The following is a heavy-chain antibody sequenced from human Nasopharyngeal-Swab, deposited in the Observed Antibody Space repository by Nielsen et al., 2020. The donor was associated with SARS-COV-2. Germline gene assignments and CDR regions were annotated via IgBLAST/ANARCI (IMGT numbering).Heavy chain of an antibody. Sequence: GESLKISCAASAFTFGNYYMTWIRQAPGKGLEWVSYISGTGDTVYYADSVKGRFTISRDNAKNSLYLQMNSLRAEDTAVYYCTKRSGDIYGYPANYFDCWGQGTLVTVSS. CDR2: ISGTGDTV. V-gene: IGHV3-11*01. CDR1: AFTFGNYY. CDR3: TKRSGDIYGYPANYFDC. J-gene: IGHJ4*02. D-gene: IGHD5-18*01.